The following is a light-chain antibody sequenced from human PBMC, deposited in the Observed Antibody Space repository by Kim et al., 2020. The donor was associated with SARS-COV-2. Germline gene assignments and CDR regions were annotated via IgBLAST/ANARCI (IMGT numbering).Light chain of an antibody. CDR2: GAS. CDR1: QSVRSSY. Sequence: EIVLTQSPGTLSLSPGERATLSCRASQSVRSSYLAWYQQQPGQAPRLLIYGASSRATAIPDRFSGSGSGTDFTLTISRLEPEDFAVYYCQQYGSSPQTFGQGTKVEIK. J-gene: IGKJ1*01. CDR3: QQYGSSPQT. V-gene: IGKV3-20*01.